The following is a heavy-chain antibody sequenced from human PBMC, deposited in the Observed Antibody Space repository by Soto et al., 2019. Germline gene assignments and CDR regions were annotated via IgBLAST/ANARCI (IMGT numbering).Heavy chain of an antibody. D-gene: IGHD3-22*01. CDR2: ISYSGTT. CDR3: ARHDPISMIVVVTRY. CDR1: GGSISSGDNY. V-gene: IGHV4-39*01. Sequence: PSETLSLTCTVSGGSISSGDNYWGWIRQPPGKGLEWIGRISYSGTTYYNPSLRGRVTISVETSKNQFSLKLSSVTAADTAVYFCARHDPISMIVVVTRYWGQGTLVTV. J-gene: IGHJ4*02.